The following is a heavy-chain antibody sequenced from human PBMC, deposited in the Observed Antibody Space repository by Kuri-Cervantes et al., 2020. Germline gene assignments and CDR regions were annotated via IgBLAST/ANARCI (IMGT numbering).Heavy chain of an antibody. CDR2: ISGSGGST. Sequence: GESLKISCAASGFTFSSYAMSWVRQAPGKGLEWVSAISGSGGSTYYADSVKGRFTISRDNSKNTLYLQMNSLRAEDTAVYYCARAGGEATDVFDYWGQGTLVTVSS. CDR1: GFTFSSYA. J-gene: IGHJ4*02. V-gene: IGHV3-23*01. CDR3: ARAGGEATDVFDY. D-gene: IGHD3-16*01.